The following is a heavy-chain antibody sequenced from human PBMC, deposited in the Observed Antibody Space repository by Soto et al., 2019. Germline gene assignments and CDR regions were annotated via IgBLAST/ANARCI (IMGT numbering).Heavy chain of an antibody. CDR3: ARLGYSSGWSLFDN. CDR1: GGSISSYY. Sequence: QVQLQESGPGLVKPSETLSLTCTASGGSISSYYWSWIRQPPGQGLEWIGYIYYSGSNNYNPSLMSRVTISVDTSKNQFSLKLSSVTAADTAVYYCARLGYSSGWSLFDNWGQGTLVTVSS. CDR2: IYYSGSN. V-gene: IGHV4-59*08. D-gene: IGHD6-19*01. J-gene: IGHJ4*02.